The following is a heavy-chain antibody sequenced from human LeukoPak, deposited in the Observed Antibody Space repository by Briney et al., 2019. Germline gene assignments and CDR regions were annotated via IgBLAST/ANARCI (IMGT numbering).Heavy chain of an antibody. CDR2: LYSGGST. CDR1: GFTVSSNY. V-gene: IGHV3-66*01. J-gene: IGHJ4*02. Sequence: GGSLRLSCAASGFTVSSNYMSWVRQAPGKGLEWVSVLYSGGSTYYADSVKGRFTISRDNSKNTLYLQMNSLRAEDTAVYYCARDETSGYIDYWGQGTLVTVSS. D-gene: IGHD2-15*01. CDR3: ARDETSGYIDY.